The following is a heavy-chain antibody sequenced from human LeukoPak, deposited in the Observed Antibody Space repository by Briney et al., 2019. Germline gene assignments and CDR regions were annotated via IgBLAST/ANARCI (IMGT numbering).Heavy chain of an antibody. J-gene: IGHJ4*02. CDR3: AKGVRKTYYYDSSGCEFDY. V-gene: IGHV3-30*18. Sequence: GGSLRLSCAASGFTFSSYPMCWVRQAPGVGLEWVAVISSDGGGKYYADSVKGRFTISRDNSKNTVYLQMNSLRTEDTAVYYCAKGVRKTYYYDSSGCEFDYWGPGTLVTVSS. D-gene: IGHD3-22*01. CDR1: GFTFSSYP. CDR2: ISSDGGGK.